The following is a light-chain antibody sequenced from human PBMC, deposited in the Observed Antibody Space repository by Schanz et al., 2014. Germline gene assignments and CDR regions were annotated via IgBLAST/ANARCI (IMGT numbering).Light chain of an antibody. V-gene: IGKV3-20*01. CDR2: AAS. CDR3: QQYGSSPRT. J-gene: IGKJ4*01. CDR1: QSVSSNY. Sequence: ETVLTQSPGTLSLSPGERATLSCRASQSVSSNYLAWYQQKPGQAPRLLIFAASRRATGVPDRCSGSGSGSEFTLTISRLEPEDFAVYYCQQYGSSPRTFGGGTKVESK.